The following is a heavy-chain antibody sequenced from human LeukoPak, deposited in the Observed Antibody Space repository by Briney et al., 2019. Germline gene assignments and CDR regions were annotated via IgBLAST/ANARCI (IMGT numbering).Heavy chain of an antibody. V-gene: IGHV4-59*08. CDR1: GGSISSYY. CDR2: IYYSGST. CDR3: ATLAARGFDY. J-gene: IGHJ4*02. D-gene: IGHD6-13*01. Sequence: SETLSLTCTVSGGSISSYYWSWIRQPPGKGLEWIGYIYYSGSTNYNPSLKSRVTISVDTSKNQFSLKLSSVTAADTAVYYCATLAARGFDYWGQGTLVTVSS.